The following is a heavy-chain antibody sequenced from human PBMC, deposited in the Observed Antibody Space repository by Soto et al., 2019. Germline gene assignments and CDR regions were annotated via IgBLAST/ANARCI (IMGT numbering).Heavy chain of an antibody. CDR1: GGTFSSYA. J-gene: IGHJ5*02. CDR2: IIPIFGTA. Sequence: SVKVSCKASGGTFSSYAISWVRQAPGQGLEWMGGIIPIFGTANYAQKFQGRVTITADKSTSTAYMELSSLRSEVTAVYYCARVEYSSSSGVPFDPWGQGTLVTVSS. D-gene: IGHD6-6*01. V-gene: IGHV1-69*06. CDR3: ARVEYSSSSGVPFDP.